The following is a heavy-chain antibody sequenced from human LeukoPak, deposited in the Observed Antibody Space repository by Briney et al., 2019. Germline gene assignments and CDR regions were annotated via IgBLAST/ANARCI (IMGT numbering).Heavy chain of an antibody. Sequence: EGSLRLSCPASGFTFSSYAMSWVRQAPGKGLEWVSAIGGDAVSTYYADSVKGRFSISRDNSKNTLYLQMNSLRADDTAVYYCAKDLWKADYWGQGTLVTVSS. D-gene: IGHD3-3*01. J-gene: IGHJ4*02. V-gene: IGHV3-23*01. CDR1: GFTFSSYA. CDR3: AKDLWKADY. CDR2: IGGDAVST.